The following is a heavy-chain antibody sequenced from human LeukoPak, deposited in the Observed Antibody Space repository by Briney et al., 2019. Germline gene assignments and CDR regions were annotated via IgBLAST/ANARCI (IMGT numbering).Heavy chain of an antibody. V-gene: IGHV3-23*01. Sequence: PGGSLRLSCAASGFTFSSYAMSWVRQAPGKGLEWVSAISGSGGSTYYADSVKGQFTISRDNSKNTLYLQMNSLRAEDTAVYYCAKGSSSWYVEEYYFDYWGQGTLVTVSS. CDR3: AKGSSSWYVEEYYFDY. CDR2: ISGSGGST. D-gene: IGHD6-13*01. J-gene: IGHJ4*02. CDR1: GFTFSSYA.